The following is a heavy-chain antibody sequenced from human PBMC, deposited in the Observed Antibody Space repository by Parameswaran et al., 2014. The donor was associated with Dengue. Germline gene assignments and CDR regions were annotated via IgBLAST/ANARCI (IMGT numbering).Heavy chain of an antibody. Sequence: VRQAPGKGLEWVAVISYDGSNKYYADSVKGRFTISRDNSKNTLYLQMNSLRAEDTAVYYCAKDRRVTTGMGGCGYWGQGTLVTVSS. CDR3: AKDRRVTTGMGGCGY. CDR2: ISYDGSNK. D-gene: IGHD1-1*01. J-gene: IGHJ4*02. V-gene: IGHV3-30*18.